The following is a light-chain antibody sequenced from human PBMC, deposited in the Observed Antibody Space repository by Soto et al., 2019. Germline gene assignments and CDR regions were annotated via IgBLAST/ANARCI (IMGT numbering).Light chain of an antibody. V-gene: IGLV1-40*01. CDR2: GNS. CDR3: QSYDSSLSGDV. CDR1: SSNIGAGYD. Sequence: QPVLTQPPSVSGAPGQRVTISCTGSSSNIGAGYDVHWYQQLPGTAPKLLIYGNSNRPSGVPDRFSGSKSGTSVSLAITGLQAEDEADYYCQSYDSSLSGDVFGTGTKLTVL. J-gene: IGLJ1*01.